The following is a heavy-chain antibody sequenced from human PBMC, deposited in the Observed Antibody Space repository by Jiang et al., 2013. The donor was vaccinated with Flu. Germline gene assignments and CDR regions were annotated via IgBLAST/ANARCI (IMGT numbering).Heavy chain of an antibody. Sequence: EVKKPGASVKVSCKASGYIFTSYGISWVRQAPGQGLEWMGWISAYNGNTNYAQMLQGRVTMTTDTSTSTAYMELRSLRSDDTAVYYCARAPNQEYGGNSVSDYWGQRTLVTVSS. J-gene: IGHJ4*02. CDR2: ISAYNGNT. D-gene: IGHD4-23*01. CDR1: GYIFTSYG. V-gene: IGHV1-18*01. CDR3: ARAPNQEYGGNSVSDY.